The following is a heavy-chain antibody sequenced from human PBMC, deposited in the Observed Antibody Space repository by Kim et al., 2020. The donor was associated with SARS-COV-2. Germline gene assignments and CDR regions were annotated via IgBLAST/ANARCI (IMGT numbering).Heavy chain of an antibody. D-gene: IGHD4-17*01. CDR3: AKGDYGGNSINAFDI. Sequence: DSGKGRFTSSRENSKNTLDLQMNSLRAEDTAVYYCAKGDYGGNSINAFDIWGQGTMVTVSS. V-gene: IGHV3-30*02. J-gene: IGHJ3*02.